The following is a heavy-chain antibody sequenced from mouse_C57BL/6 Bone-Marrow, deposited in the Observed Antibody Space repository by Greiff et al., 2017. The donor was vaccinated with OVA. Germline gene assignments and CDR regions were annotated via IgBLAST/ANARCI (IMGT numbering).Heavy chain of an antibody. D-gene: IGHD1-1*01. Sequence: VQLQQPGAELVKPGASVKLSCKASGYTFTSYWMHWVKQRPGRGLEWIGRIDPNSGGTKYNEKYKNKATLTVDKPTSTAYMQLRSLTSEDSAVCYCATITTIVAPYFDYWGQGTTLTVSS. V-gene: IGHV1-72*01. J-gene: IGHJ2*01. CDR2: IDPNSGGT. CDR1: GYTFTSYW. CDR3: ATITTIVAPYFDY.